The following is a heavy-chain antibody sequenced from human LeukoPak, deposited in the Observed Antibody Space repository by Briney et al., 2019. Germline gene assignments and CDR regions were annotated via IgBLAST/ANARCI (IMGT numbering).Heavy chain of an antibody. CDR2: ISYDGSNK. Sequence: PGGSLRLSCAASGFTFSSYAMHWVRQAPGKGLEWVAVISYDGSNKYYPDSVKGRFTISRDNSKNTLYLQMNSLRAEDTAVYYCARVDDYGDYLYYFDYWGQGTLVTVSS. CDR3: ARVDDYGDYLYYFDY. D-gene: IGHD4-17*01. CDR1: GFTFSSYA. J-gene: IGHJ4*02. V-gene: IGHV3-30-3*01.